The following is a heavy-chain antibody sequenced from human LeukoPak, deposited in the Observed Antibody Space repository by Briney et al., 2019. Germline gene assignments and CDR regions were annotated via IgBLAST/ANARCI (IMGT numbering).Heavy chain of an antibody. CDR2: ISGSGGST. Sequence: GESLKISCAASGFAFSSYAMSWVRQAPGKGLEWVSAISGSGGSTYYADSVKGRFTISRDNSKNTLYLQTNSLRAEDTAVYYCAKVPSSSGRGYFDYWGQGTLVTVSS. J-gene: IGHJ4*02. CDR1: GFAFSSYA. D-gene: IGHD6-19*01. V-gene: IGHV3-23*01. CDR3: AKVPSSSGRGYFDY.